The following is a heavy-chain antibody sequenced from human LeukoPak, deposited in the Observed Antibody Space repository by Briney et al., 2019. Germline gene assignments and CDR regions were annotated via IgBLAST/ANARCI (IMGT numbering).Heavy chain of an antibody. Sequence: LPGGSLRLSCAASGFSVSNTYMSWVRQAPGKGLEWVSIIYSGGNTYCADSVKGRFTISRDNSKNTLYLQMSRLRPEDTAVYYCARGTVTAPDYWGQGTLVTVSS. CDR3: ARGTVTAPDY. CDR1: GFSVSNTY. D-gene: IGHD2-21*02. V-gene: IGHV3-53*01. J-gene: IGHJ4*02. CDR2: IYSGGNT.